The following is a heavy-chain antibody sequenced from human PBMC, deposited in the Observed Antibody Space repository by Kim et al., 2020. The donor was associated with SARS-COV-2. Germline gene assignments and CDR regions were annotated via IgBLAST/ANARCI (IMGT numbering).Heavy chain of an antibody. CDR3: ARTYDILTTYYAFDV. CDR2: ISPYTRNT. CDR1: GYTFSKYG. J-gene: IGHJ3*01. Sequence: ASVKVSCKTSGYTFSKYGITWLRQAPGQGLEWMVCISPYTRNTEYSQNLQGRVTMTTDSSTTTAHLDLRSLRSDDTAVYFCARTYDILTTYYAFDVWGQGTLVTVSS. V-gene: IGHV1-18*01. D-gene: IGHD3-9*01.